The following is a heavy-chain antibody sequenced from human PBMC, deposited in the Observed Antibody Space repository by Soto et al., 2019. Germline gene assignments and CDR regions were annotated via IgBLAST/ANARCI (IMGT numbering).Heavy chain of an antibody. CDR1: GGSISSYY. Sequence: QVQLQESGPGLVKPSETLSLTCTVSGGSISSYYWSWIRQPPGKGLEWIGYIYYSGSTNYNPSLKSRVTISVDTSKNQFSLKLSSVTAADTAVYYYARHEGGYDYFDYWGQGTLVTVSS. CDR3: ARHEGGYDYFDY. V-gene: IGHV4-59*08. J-gene: IGHJ4*02. D-gene: IGHD5-12*01. CDR2: IYYSGST.